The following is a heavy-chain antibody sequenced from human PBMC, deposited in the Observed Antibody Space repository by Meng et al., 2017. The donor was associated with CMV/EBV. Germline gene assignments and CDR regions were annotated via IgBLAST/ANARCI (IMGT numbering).Heavy chain of an antibody. J-gene: IGHJ4*02. CDR1: GFTFSSYA. D-gene: IGHD3-3*01. CDR3: AKDLTYYDFWSGSTADY. Sequence: GESLKISCAASGFTFSSYAMSWVRQAPGKGLEWVSAISGSGGSTYYADSVKGRFTISRDNSKNTLYLQMNSLRAEDTAVYYCAKDLTYYDFWSGSTADYWGQGTLVTVSS. CDR2: ISGSGGST. V-gene: IGHV3-23*01.